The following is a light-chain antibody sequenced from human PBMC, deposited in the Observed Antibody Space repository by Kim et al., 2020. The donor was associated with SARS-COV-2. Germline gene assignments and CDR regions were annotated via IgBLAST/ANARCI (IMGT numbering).Light chain of an antibody. Sequence: SYELTQPPSVSVSPGQTASFTCSGNNLDVKYAYWYQQRPGQSPLLVIYQDNKRPSGIPERFSGSNSGITATLTISGTQPLDEGDYYCQAWDSDTAIFGGGTQLTVL. CDR1: NLDVKY. CDR2: QDN. V-gene: IGLV3-1*01. J-gene: IGLJ2*01. CDR3: QAWDSDTAI.